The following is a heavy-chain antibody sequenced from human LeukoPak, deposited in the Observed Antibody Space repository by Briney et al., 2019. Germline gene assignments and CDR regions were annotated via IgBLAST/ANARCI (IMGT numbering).Heavy chain of an antibody. CDR3: ARHVRKRGIAVAGSPGWFDP. Sequence: SETLSLTCAVYGGSFSGYYWSWLRQPPGKGLEWIGEINHSGSTNYNPSLKSRVTISVDTSKNQFSLKLSSVTAADTAVYYCARHVRKRGIAVAGSPGWFDPWGQGTLVTVSS. CDR2: INHSGST. V-gene: IGHV4-34*01. D-gene: IGHD6-19*01. CDR1: GGSFSGYY. J-gene: IGHJ5*02.